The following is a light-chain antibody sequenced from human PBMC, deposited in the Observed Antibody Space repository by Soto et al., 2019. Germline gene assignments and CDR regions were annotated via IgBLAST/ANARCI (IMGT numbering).Light chain of an antibody. Sequence: EIVLTQSPATLSLSPGERATLSCRASQSVSSYLAWYQQKPGQAPRLLIYDASNKATGIPARFSGSGSGTDFTVTISSLGPEDFAVYYCQQRSNWLWTFGQGTKVEIK. V-gene: IGKV3-11*01. CDR1: QSVSSY. CDR2: DAS. J-gene: IGKJ1*01. CDR3: QQRSNWLWT.